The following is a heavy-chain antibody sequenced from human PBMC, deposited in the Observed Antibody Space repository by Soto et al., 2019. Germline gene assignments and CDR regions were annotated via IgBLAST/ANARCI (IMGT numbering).Heavy chain of an antibody. D-gene: IGHD3-3*01. CDR1: GYTFTSYA. J-gene: IGHJ5*02. Sequence: ASVKVSCKASGYTFTSYAMHWVRQAPGQRLEWMGWINAGNGNTKYSRKFQGRVTITRDTSASTAYMELSSLRSEDTAVYYFARDRYYDFWSGYYTGIWFDPWGQGTLVTVSS. V-gene: IGHV1-3*01. CDR2: INAGNGNT. CDR3: ARDRYYDFWSGYYTGIWFDP.